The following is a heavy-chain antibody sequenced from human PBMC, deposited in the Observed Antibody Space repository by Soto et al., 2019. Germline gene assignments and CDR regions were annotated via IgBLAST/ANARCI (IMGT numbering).Heavy chain of an antibody. CDR2: IYHSGST. Sequence: SETLSLTCAVSGGSISSSNWWSWVRQPPGKGLEWIGEIYHSGSTNYNPSLKSRVTISVDKSKNQSSLKLSSVTAADTAVYYCARCIVVVPAAIRRDYYYYGMDVWGQGTTVTVSS. V-gene: IGHV4-4*02. J-gene: IGHJ6*02. CDR3: ARCIVVVPAAIRRDYYYYGMDV. D-gene: IGHD2-2*02. CDR1: GGSISSSNW.